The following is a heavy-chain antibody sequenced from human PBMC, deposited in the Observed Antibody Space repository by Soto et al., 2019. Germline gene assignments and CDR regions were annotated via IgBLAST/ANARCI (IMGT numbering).Heavy chain of an antibody. D-gene: IGHD2-2*01. V-gene: IGHV1-69*01. CDR2: IIPISETT. CDR3: ARSHGSSTSLEIYYYYYYGLDV. CDR1: GGTFSSYA. J-gene: IGHJ6*02. Sequence: QVQLVQCGAEVKKPGSSVKVSCKASGGTFSSYAISWVRQAPGQGLEWMGGIIPISETTNYAQKFQGRVTITADESKSTAYMELSSRRSEDTAVYYCARSHGSSTSLEIYYYYYYGLDVWGQGTTVTVSS.